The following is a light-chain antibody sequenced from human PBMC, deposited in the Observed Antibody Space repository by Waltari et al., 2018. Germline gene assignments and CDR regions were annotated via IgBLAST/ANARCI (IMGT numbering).Light chain of an antibody. J-gene: IGKJ4*01. CDR3: QQYDISPLT. Sequence: EIVLTQSPGTLSLSPGERATLSCRASQTVRTTYLAWYQQKPGQAPNLLIYDTSSRATGIPDRFSGSGSGTDFSLTISSLEPEDFAVYYCQQYDISPLTFGGGTKVETK. V-gene: IGKV3-20*01. CDR2: DTS. CDR1: QTVRTTY.